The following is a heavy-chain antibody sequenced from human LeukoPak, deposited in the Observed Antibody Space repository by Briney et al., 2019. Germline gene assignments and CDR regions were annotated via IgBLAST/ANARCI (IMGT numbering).Heavy chain of an antibody. J-gene: IGHJ1*01. D-gene: IGHD6-19*01. V-gene: IGHV4-34*01. CDR3: ARENSSRNFQH. Sequence: SGTLSLTCAVYGGSFSAYYWSWIRQPPGKGLEWIGEINHSGSTNYNPSLKSRATISVDTSKNQFSLKLSSVTAADTAVYYCARENSSRNFQHWGQGTLVTVSS. CDR2: INHSGST. CDR1: GGSFSAYY.